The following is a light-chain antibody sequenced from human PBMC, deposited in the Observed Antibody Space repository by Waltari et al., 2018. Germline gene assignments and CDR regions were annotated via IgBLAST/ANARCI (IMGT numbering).Light chain of an antibody. V-gene: IGLV1-40*01. CDR3: QSYDRTLSGAYV. CDR2: NNR. J-gene: IGLJ1*01. CDR1: GSNIGAGYD. Sequence: QSVLTQPPSVSGAPGQRVTITCTGSGSNIGAGYDAHWYQQLPGTAPKLLIYNNRNRPSGVPDRFSASKSATSAYLVITGLQADDEADYYCQSYDRTLSGAYVFGSGTTVTVL.